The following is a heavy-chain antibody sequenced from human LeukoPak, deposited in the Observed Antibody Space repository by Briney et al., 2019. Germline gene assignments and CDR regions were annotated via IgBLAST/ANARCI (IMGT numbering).Heavy chain of an antibody. J-gene: IGHJ6*03. D-gene: IGHD4-17*01. Sequence: DSVKGRFTISRDNSKNTLYLQMNSLRAEDTAVYYCARNGDYDSFTYFYYMDVWGKGTTVTVSS. CDR3: ARNGDYDSFTYFYYMDV. V-gene: IGHV3-30*07.